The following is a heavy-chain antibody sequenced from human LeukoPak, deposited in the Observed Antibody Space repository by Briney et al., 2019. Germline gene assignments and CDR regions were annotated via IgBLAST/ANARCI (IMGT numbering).Heavy chain of an antibody. D-gene: IGHD2-21*01. CDR2: ISTTGTTI. CDR1: GFTFSAYH. CDR3: ARVWQDYSGVDY. J-gene: IGHJ4*02. V-gene: IGHV3-48*02. Sequence: GGSLRLSCAASGFTFSAYHINWVRQAPGKGLEWISYISTTGTTIHYADSVKGRFAISRDNAKSSLYLQMNSLRDENTAVYYCARVWQDYSGVDYWGQGTLVTVSS.